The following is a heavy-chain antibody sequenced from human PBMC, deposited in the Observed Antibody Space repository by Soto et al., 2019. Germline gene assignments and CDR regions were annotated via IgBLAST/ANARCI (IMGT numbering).Heavy chain of an antibody. CDR1: GGSFSGYY. CDR3: AREKVGATIGYY. J-gene: IGHJ4*02. CDR2: INHSGST. Sequence: SETLSLTCAVYGGSFSGYYWSWIRQPPGKGLEWIGEINHSGSTNYNPSLKSRVTISVDTSKNQFSLKLSSVTAADTAVYYCAREKVGATIGYYWGQGTLVTVSS. D-gene: IGHD1-26*01. V-gene: IGHV4-34*01.